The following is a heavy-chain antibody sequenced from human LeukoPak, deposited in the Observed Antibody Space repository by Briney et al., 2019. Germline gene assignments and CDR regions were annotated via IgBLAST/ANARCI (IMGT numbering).Heavy chain of an antibody. V-gene: IGHV3-21*01. J-gene: IGHJ3*02. CDR1: GFTFSSYS. CDR2: ISSSSSYI. CDR3: ASTTGTEAFDI. D-gene: IGHD1-1*01. Sequence: GGSLRLSCAASGFTFSSYSMNWVRQAPGKGLEWVSSISSSSSYIYYADSVKGRFTISRDNANNSLYLQMNSLRAEDTAVYYCASTTGTEAFDIWGQGTMVTVSS.